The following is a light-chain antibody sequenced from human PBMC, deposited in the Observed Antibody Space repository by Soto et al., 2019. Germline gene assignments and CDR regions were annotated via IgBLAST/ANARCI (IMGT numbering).Light chain of an antibody. J-gene: IGKJ1*01. CDR2: AAS. CDR3: LQHGGYPWT. V-gene: IGKV1-17*01. CDR1: QGIRNN. Sequence: DIQMTQSPSSLSASLVDRVTITCRESQGIRNNLAWYQKKPGKAHNRLIYAASSLQSGVPSRFRGSGSGTDFTLTISSLQPEDFATYYCLQHGGYPWTFGQGTKVDI.